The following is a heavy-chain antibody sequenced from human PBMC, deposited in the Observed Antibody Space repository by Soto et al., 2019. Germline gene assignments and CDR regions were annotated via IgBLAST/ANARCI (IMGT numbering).Heavy chain of an antibody. Sequence: QVQLQESGPGLVKPSETLSLTCTISGDSISSSYWNWIRQPPGKGLEWIGYMYYSGSTNYNPSLKSRVTISVDTSRNQFSRKLTSVTAADTAVYYCASQDHSRSSSGWFDPWGQGTLVTVSS. V-gene: IGHV4-59*01. CDR3: ASQDHSRSSSGWFDP. D-gene: IGHD6-6*01. CDR2: MYYSGST. CDR1: GDSISSSY. J-gene: IGHJ5*02.